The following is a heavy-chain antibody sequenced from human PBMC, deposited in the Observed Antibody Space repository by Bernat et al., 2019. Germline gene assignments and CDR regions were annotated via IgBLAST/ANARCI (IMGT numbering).Heavy chain of an antibody. CDR3: ANYYYGSGSYYNDAFDI. D-gene: IGHD3-10*01. Sequence: EVQLLESGGVLVQPGGSLRLSCAASGFTFSSYAMSWVRQAPGKGLEWVSAISGSGGSTYYADSVKGRFTISRDNSKNTLYLQMNSLRAEDTAVYYCANYYYGSGSYYNDAFDIWGQGKMVTVSS. J-gene: IGHJ3*02. CDR1: GFTFSSYA. V-gene: IGHV3-23*01. CDR2: ISGSGGST.